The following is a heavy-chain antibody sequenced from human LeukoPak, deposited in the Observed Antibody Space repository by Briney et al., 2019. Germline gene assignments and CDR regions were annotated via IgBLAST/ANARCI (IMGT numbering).Heavy chain of an antibody. D-gene: IGHD1-26*01. CDR1: GGSISGYY. V-gene: IGHV4-34*01. CDR3: ARGLGNHYYYYYGMDV. CDR2: INHSGST. J-gene: IGHJ6*02. Sequence: PSETLSLTCTVSGGSISGYYWSWIRQPPGKGLEWIGEINHSGSTNYNPSLKSRVTISVDTSKNQFSLKLSSVTAADTAVYYCARGLGNHYYYYYGMDVWGQGTTVTVSS.